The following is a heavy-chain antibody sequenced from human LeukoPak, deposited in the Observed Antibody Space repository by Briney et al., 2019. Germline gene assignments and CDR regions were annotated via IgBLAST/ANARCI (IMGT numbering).Heavy chain of an antibody. CDR2: ISGSGGST. J-gene: IGHJ4*02. V-gene: IGHV3-23*01. CDR3: AKDPPVVPAATEDY. D-gene: IGHD2-2*01. CDR1: GFTFSSYA. Sequence: GGSLRLSCAASGFTFSSYAMSWVRQAPGKGLEGVSAISGSGGSTYYADSVKGRFTISRDNSKNTLYLQMNSLRAEDTAVYYCAKDPPVVPAATEDYWGQGTLVTVSS.